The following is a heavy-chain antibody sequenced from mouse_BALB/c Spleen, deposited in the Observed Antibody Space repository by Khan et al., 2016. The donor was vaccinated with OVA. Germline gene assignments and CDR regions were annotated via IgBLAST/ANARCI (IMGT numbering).Heavy chain of an antibody. CDR1: GYTFTDYY. J-gene: IGHJ3*01. V-gene: IGHV1-77*01. Sequence: VQLQESGAELARPGASVKLSCKASGYTFTDYYINWVKQRTGQGLEWIGEISPGSGDTYYTEKFKGKATLTADKSSSTVYMQLSSLTAEASAVYFCERSNYFGYTFAYWGQGTLVTVSA. CDR3: ERSNYFGYTFAY. CDR2: ISPGSGDT. D-gene: IGHD1-2*01.